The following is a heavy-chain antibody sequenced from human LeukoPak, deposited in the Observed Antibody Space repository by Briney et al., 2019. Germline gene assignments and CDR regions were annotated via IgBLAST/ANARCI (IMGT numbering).Heavy chain of an antibody. CDR2: ISSSSSYI. CDR3: AIYANQVGAMFPKYYFDY. V-gene: IGHV3-21*01. CDR1: GFTFSSYS. D-gene: IGHD1-26*01. J-gene: IGHJ4*02. Sequence: PGGSLRLSCAASGFTFSSYSMNWVRQAPGKGLEWVSSISSSSSYIYYADSVKGRFTISRDNAKNSLYLQMNSLRAEDTAVYYCAIYANQVGAMFPKYYFDYWGQGTLVTVSS.